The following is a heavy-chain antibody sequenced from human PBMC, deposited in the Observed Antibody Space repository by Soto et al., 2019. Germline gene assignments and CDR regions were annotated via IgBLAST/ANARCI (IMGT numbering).Heavy chain of an antibody. CDR3: ARVAPDYYGAGSYYERGWFDP. Sequence: QVQLVESGGGVVQPGRSLRLSCAASGFTFSSYAMHWVRQPPGKGLEWVAVISYDGSNKYYADSVKGRFTISSDNSKNTMYMQMNSLRAEDTAVYYCARVAPDYYGAGSYYERGWFDPWGEGTLVTVSS. CDR2: ISYDGSNK. CDR1: GFTFSSYA. D-gene: IGHD3-10*01. J-gene: IGHJ5*02. V-gene: IGHV3-30-3*01.